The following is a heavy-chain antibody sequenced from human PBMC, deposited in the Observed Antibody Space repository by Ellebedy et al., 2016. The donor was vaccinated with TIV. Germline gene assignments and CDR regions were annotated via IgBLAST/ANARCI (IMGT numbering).Heavy chain of an antibody. J-gene: IGHJ4*02. CDR1: GFTFNNYA. Sequence: GESLKISCAASGFTFNNYAMSWVRQAPGKGLEWVSSISSSSSYIYYADSVKGRFTISRDNSKNTLYLQMSSLRAEDTAIYYCARGKSGTYIHHAFDYWGQGTLVTVSS. CDR3: ARGKSGTYIHHAFDY. D-gene: IGHD1-14*01. V-gene: IGHV3-21*04. CDR2: ISSSSSYI.